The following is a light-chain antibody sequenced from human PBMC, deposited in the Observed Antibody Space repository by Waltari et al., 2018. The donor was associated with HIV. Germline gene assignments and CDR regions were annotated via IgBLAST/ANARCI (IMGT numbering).Light chain of an antibody. CDR1: NSNVGKNF. J-gene: IGLJ3*02. CDR2: RND. CDR3: ASWDDKLSHWV. Sequence: QSVLTQPPSASKSPGQRVLISCSGTNSNVGKNFVSWVQQVPGGAPNLFIYRNDRRPSGFPDRFSGAKSGSSATLAISGLQSDDEADYFCASWDDKLSHWVFGVGTKLTV. V-gene: IGLV1-47*01.